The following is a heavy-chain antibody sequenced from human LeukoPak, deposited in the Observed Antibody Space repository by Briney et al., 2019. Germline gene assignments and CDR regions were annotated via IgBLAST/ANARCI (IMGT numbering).Heavy chain of an antibody. D-gene: IGHD1-14*01. CDR3: ARVNPESGGFDY. CDR2: IYYSGST. CDR1: GGSISSGDYY. J-gene: IGHJ4*02. Sequence: SETLSLTCTVSGGSISSGDYYWSWIRQPPGKGLEWIGYIYYSGSTYYNPSLKSRVTISVDTSKNQFSLKLSSVTAADTDVYYCARVNPESGGFDYWGQGTLVTVSS. V-gene: IGHV4-30-4*01.